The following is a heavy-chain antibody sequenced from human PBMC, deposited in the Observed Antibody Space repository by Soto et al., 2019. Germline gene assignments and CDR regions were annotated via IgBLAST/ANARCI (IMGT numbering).Heavy chain of an antibody. CDR2: VHESGAS. CDR1: GGAISSYY. CDR3: ASRVQYYRGLDV. V-gene: IGHV4-4*09. Sequence: QVQLQESGPGLVKPSETLSLTCTVSGGAISSYYWQWIRQSPGKGLEWIGYVHESGASNYNPLLQSRVTISANTSKNRFSLKLNSVSVAATAVYYCASRVQYYRGLDVWGQGTTVTVPS. J-gene: IGHJ6*02.